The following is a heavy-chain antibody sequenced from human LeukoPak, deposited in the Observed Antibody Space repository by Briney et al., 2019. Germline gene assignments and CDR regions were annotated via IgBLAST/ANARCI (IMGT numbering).Heavy chain of an antibody. V-gene: IGHV3-30*02. CDR1: GFTFSSYG. CDR2: VRYDGKNQ. D-gene: IGHD5-12*01. J-gene: IGHJ4*02. CDR3: ARDNSGYGAPGDPDY. Sequence: PGGCLRLSCAAPGFTFSSYGIHSVRQAPGKGVEWVSLVRYDGKNQYHADSVKGRFTVSRDNSKKTVSLQIHSLTREDTAVYYCARDNSGYGAPGDPDYWGQGTLVTVSS.